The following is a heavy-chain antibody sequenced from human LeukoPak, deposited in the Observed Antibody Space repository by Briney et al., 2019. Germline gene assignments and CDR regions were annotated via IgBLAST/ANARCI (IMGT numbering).Heavy chain of an antibody. J-gene: IGHJ4*02. D-gene: IGHD3-22*01. CDR3: ARSYYYDYRQTDY. V-gene: IGHV4-39*01. CDR1: GDSISTSSYY. Sequence: SETLSLTCTVSGDSISTSSYYWRWIRQPPGKGLEWLGSIYYSGSTHYNPSLKSRVTISVHTPKNQFSLNLYSVTAADTAVFYCARSYYYDYRQTDYWGQGTLVTVSS. CDR2: IYYSGST.